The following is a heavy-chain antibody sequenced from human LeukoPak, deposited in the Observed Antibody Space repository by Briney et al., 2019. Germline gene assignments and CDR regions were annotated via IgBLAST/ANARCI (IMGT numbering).Heavy chain of an antibody. CDR1: GDSVSSNDAA. D-gene: IGHD3-10*01. CDR3: ARENTMVRGVINPLDY. Sequence: SQTLSLTCAISGDSVSSNDAAWNWIRQSPSRGLEWLGRTYYRSKWSYDYAVSMKSRITINPDTSKNQFFLQLNSVTPEDTAVYYCARENTMVRGVINPLDYWGQGTLVTVSS. J-gene: IGHJ4*02. V-gene: IGHV6-1*01. CDR2: TYYRSKWSY.